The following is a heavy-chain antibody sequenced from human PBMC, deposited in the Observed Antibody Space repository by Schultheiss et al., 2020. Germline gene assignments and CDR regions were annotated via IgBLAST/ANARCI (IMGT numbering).Heavy chain of an antibody. J-gene: IGHJ4*02. CDR3: AGVPTYYDFWSNFDY. CDR1: GFTFSSYA. Sequence: GGSLRLSCAASGFTFSSYAMHWVRQAPGKGPVWVAVISYDGSNKYYADSVKGRFTISRDNSKNTPYLQMNSLRAEDTAVYYCAGVPTYYDFWSNFDYWGQGTLVTV. D-gene: IGHD3-3*01. CDR2: ISYDGSNK. V-gene: IGHV3-30*01.